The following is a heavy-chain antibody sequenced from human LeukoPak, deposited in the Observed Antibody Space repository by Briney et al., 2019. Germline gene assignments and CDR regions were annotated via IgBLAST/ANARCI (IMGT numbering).Heavy chain of an antibody. CDR2: IHTSGST. CDR1: GGSISSYY. Sequence: PSETLSLTCTVSGGSISSYYWSWIRQPAGKGLEWIGRIHTSGSTNYNPSLKSRVTMSGDTSKNQFSLKLSSVTAADTAVYYCARDRYYYDSSGYPFDYWGQGTLVTVSS. D-gene: IGHD3-22*01. CDR3: ARDRYYYDSSGYPFDY. J-gene: IGHJ4*02. V-gene: IGHV4-4*07.